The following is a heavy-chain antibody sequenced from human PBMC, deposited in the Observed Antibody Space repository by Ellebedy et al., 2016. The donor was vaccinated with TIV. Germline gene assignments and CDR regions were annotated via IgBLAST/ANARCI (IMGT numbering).Heavy chain of an antibody. V-gene: IGHV1-69*04. J-gene: IGHJ4*02. D-gene: IGHD1-26*01. CDR1: GYTFSSYY. CDR2: IIPILGIA. Sequence: AASVKVSCKASGYTFSSYYMHWVRQAPGQGLEWMGRIIPILGIANYAQKFQGRVTITADKSTSTAYMELSSLRSEDTAVYYCARDEGLGATAPLDYWGQGTLVTVSS. CDR3: ARDEGLGATAPLDY.